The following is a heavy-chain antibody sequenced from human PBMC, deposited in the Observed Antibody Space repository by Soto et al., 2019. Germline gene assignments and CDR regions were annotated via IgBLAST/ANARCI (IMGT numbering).Heavy chain of an antibody. J-gene: IGHJ1*01. D-gene: IGHD3-22*01. CDR3: ARGNDYDSSGYYPPYFQH. Sequence: PSETLSLTCTVSGGSVSSGSYYWSWIRQPPGKGLEWIGYIYYSGSTNYNPSLKSRVTISVDTSKNQFSLKLSSVTAADTAVYYCARGNDYDSSGYYPPYFQHWGQGALVTVSS. CDR2: IYYSGST. CDR1: GGSVSSGSYY. V-gene: IGHV4-61*01.